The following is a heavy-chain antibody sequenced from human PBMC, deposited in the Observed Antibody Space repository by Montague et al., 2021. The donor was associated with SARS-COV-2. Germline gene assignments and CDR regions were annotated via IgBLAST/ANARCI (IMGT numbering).Heavy chain of an antibody. D-gene: IGHD1-26*01. CDR2: IYYSGTT. J-gene: IGHJ4*02. V-gene: IGHV4-39*01. Sequence: SETLSLTCTVTGGSITNSNYYWGWIRQPPRKGLEWIGDIYYSGTTDYNPSLKTRVAMSVDTSKGQFSLRLISVTATDTAVYYCPRLIGGGNYYSGFDFWGQGTLVTVSS. CDR3: PRLIGGGNYYSGFDF. CDR1: GGSITNSNYY.